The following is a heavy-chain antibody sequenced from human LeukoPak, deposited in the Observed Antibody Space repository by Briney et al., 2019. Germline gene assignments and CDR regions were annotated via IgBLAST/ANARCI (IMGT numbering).Heavy chain of an antibody. Sequence: ASVTVSCKASGYTFTGYYMHWVRQAPGQGREWMGWINPNSGGTNYAQKFQGRVTMTRDTSISIAYMELSRLRSDDTAVYYCARDSFRIVVVPAAIGYWGQGTLVTVSS. D-gene: IGHD2-2*01. J-gene: IGHJ4*02. CDR1: GYTFTGYY. V-gene: IGHV1-2*02. CDR3: ARDSFRIVVVPAAIGY. CDR2: INPNSGGT.